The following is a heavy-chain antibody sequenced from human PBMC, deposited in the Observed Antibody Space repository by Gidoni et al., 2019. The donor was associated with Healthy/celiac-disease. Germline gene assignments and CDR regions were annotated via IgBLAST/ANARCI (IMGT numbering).Heavy chain of an antibody. CDR3: ASYEYSYGYHFDY. D-gene: IGHD5-18*01. CDR2: IIPILGTA. CDR1: GGTFSSYA. V-gene: IGHV1-69*01. Sequence: QVQLVQSGAEVKKPGSSVKVSCKASGGTFSSYAIRWVRPATGQGLEWMGGIIPILGTAHYAQKLQGRVTITADESTSTAYMELSSLRSEDTAVYYCASYEYSYGYHFDYWGQGTLVTVSS. J-gene: IGHJ4*02.